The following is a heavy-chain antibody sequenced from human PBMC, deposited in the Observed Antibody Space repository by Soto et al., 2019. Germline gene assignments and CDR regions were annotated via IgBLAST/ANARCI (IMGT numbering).Heavy chain of an antibody. Sequence: GGSLRLSCAASGFTFNTYSMNWVRQTPGKGLEWVSSISSGGSSIYYADSVKGRFTISRDNAKNSLFLQMNSLRPEDTGVYFCARGRVPKVNNWFDPWGQGTLVTV. D-gene: IGHD4-4*01. CDR1: GFTFNTYS. V-gene: IGHV3-21*04. J-gene: IGHJ5*02. CDR3: ARGRVPKVNNWFDP. CDR2: ISSGGSSI.